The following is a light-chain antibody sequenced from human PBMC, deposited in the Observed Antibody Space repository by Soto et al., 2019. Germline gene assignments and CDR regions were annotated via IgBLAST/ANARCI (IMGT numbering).Light chain of an antibody. V-gene: IGKV1-13*02. Sequence: AIQLTQSPSSLSASVGDRVTITCRARQGISSALAWYQQKPGKAPKLLIYDASSLESGVPSRFSGSGSGTEFTLTISSLQPEDFATYYCQQFNSYLFTFGPGTKVDIK. CDR1: QGISSA. J-gene: IGKJ3*01. CDR3: QQFNSYLFT. CDR2: DAS.